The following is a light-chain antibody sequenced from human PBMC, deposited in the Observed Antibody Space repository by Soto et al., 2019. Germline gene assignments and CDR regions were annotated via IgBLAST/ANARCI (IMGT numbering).Light chain of an antibody. CDR1: SSDVGSYNL. V-gene: IGLV2-23*02. CDR2: EVS. J-gene: IGLJ2*01. CDR3: CSYAGSSTHVV. Sequence: QSALTQPASVSGSPGQSITISCTGTSSDVGSYNLVSWYQQHPGKAPKLMIYEVSKRPSGVSNRFSGSKSGNTASLTISGLQAEDEADYSCCSYAGSSTHVVFGGGPKVTVL.